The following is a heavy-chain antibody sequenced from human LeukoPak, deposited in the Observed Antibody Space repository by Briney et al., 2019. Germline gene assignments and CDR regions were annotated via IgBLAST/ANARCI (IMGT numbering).Heavy chain of an antibody. V-gene: IGHV1-2*02. CDR3: ARGGYYYGSGSYYGLMLFDI. CDR2: INPNSGGT. D-gene: IGHD3-10*01. CDR1: GYTFTGYY. J-gene: IGHJ3*02. Sequence: ASVKVSCKASGYTFTGYYMHWVRQAPGQGLEWMGWINPNSGGTNYAQKFQGRVTMTRDTSISTAYMELSRLRSDDTAVYYCARGGYYYGSGSYYGLMLFDIWGQGTMVTVSS.